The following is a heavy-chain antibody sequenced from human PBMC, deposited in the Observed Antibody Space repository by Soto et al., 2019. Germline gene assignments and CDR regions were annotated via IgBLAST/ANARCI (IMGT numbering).Heavy chain of an antibody. Sequence: ASVKVSCKASGYTFTGHYIHWVRQAPEQGPEWMGEIGPESGATRYAQRFQGRVPMTRDMSITTVYMELNSLSPDDTAVYYCGRGRSGQIVVFYWGQGTPVTVSS. CDR2: IGPESGAT. CDR1: GYTFTGHY. J-gene: IGHJ4*02. D-gene: IGHD1-26*01. V-gene: IGHV1-2*02. CDR3: GRGRSGQIVVFY.